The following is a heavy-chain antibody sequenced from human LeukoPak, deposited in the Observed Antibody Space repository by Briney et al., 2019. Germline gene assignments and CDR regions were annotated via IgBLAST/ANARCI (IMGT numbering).Heavy chain of an antibody. J-gene: IGHJ6*03. V-gene: IGHV3-21*01. CDR2: ITSSSSYI. CDR1: GFTFSSYT. Sequence: GGSLRLSCAASGFTFSSYTMNWVRQAPGKGPEWVSSITSSSSYIYYADSVKGRFAISRDNARNSLYLQMNSLRAEDTALYYCARDGDTVLTRGYYYYMDVWGKGTTVTVSS. D-gene: IGHD4-23*01. CDR3: ARDGDTVLTRGYYYYMDV.